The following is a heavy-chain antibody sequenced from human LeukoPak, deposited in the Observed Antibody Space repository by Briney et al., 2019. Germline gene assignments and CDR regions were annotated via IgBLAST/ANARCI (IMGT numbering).Heavy chain of an antibody. CDR1: GFTFGDYY. CDR3: APRAVTTVTFFDY. CDR2: IRYDGSNK. J-gene: IGHJ4*02. Sequence: GGSLRLSCAASGFTFGDYYMNWIRQAPGKGLEWVAFIRYDGSNKYYADSVKGRFTISRDNSKNTLYLQMNSLRAEDTAVYYCAPRAVTTVTFFDYWGQGTLVTVSS. D-gene: IGHD4-17*01. V-gene: IGHV3-30*02.